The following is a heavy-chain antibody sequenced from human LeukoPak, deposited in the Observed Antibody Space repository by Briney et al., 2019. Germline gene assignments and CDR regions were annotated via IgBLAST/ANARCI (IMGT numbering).Heavy chain of an antibody. D-gene: IGHD3-10*01. V-gene: IGHV4-4*07. J-gene: IGHJ6*02. CDR1: GGSISSYY. CDR3: ARGGAVRGHPDYYYYGMDV. CDR2: IYTSGST. Sequence: PSETLSLTCTVSGGSISSYYWSWIQQPAGKGLEWIGRIYTSGSTNYNPSLKSRVTMSVDTSKNQFSLKLSSVTAADTAVYYCARGGAVRGHPDYYYYGMDVWGQGTTVTVSS.